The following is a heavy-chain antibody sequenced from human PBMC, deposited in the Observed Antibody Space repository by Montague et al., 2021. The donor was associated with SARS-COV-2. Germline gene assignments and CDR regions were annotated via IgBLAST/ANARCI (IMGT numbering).Heavy chain of an antibody. D-gene: IGHD2-21*02. Sequence: SQTLSLTCTVSGGSIIYGSYFWTWIRQPAGKGLEWIGLIHTSGSTNYNPSLKSRVAISIDTSKDQFSLELSSVTAADTAVYYCVSSHCGGDCYSGQGTLVTVSS. CDR3: VSSHCGGDCY. CDR1: GGSIIYGSYF. J-gene: IGHJ4*02. V-gene: IGHV4-61*02. CDR2: IHTSGST.